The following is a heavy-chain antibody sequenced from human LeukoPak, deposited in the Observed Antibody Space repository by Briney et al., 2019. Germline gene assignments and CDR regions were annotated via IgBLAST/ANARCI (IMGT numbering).Heavy chain of an antibody. CDR1: GFTFSTYS. J-gene: IGHJ3*02. CDR3: AKGSLASDGGGPFDI. Sequence: GGSLRLSCAASGFTFSTYSMNWVRQTPGKGLEWVSSISSSSRSIYYADSVKGRFTISRDNAKNSLYLQMNSLRAEDTAVYYCAKGSLASDGGGPFDIWGQGTMVTVSS. D-gene: IGHD2-15*01. V-gene: IGHV3-21*01. CDR2: ISSSSRSI.